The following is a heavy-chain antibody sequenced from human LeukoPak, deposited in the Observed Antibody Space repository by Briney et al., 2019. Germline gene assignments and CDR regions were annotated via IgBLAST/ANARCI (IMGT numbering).Heavy chain of an antibody. D-gene: IGHD6-19*01. J-gene: IGHJ6*04. CDR3: ARGGVVAGRGYYYYYGMDV. CDR1: GYTFTSYD. Sequence: GASVKVSCKASGYTFTSYDINWVREATGQGLEWMGWMNPNSGNTGYAQKFQGRVTMTRNTSISTAYMELSSLRSEDTAVYYCARGGVVAGRGYYYYYGMDVWGKGTTVTVSS. CDR2: MNPNSGNT. V-gene: IGHV1-8*01.